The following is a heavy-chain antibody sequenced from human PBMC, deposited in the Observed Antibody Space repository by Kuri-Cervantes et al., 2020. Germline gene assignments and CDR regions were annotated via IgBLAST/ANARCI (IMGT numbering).Heavy chain of an antibody. CDR3: ARDQQYCSSTSCSNRGGFWFDP. V-gene: IGHV1-18*01. Sequence: ASVKVSCKASGYSFSSYGMNWMRQAPGQGLEWMGWISAYNGNTNYAQKLQGRVTMTTDTSTSTAYMELRSLRSDDTAVYYCARDQQYCSSTSCSNRGGFWFDPWGQGTLVTVSS. CDR1: GYSFSSYG. D-gene: IGHD2-2*01. J-gene: IGHJ5*02. CDR2: ISAYNGNT.